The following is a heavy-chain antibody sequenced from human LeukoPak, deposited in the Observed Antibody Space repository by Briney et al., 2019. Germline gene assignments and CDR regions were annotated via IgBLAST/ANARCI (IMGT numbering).Heavy chain of an antibody. Sequence: GGSLRLSCAASGFTFSSYAMHWVPQAPGKGLEWVAVISFDGGHIYYADSVKGRFTISRDSSKNTLYLQMNRLRAEDTAIYYCAKGQLVDYGMEVWGQGTTVTVSS. J-gene: IGHJ6*02. CDR2: ISFDGGHI. V-gene: IGHV3-30*18. D-gene: IGHD6-13*01. CDR1: GFTFSSYA. CDR3: AKGQLVDYGMEV.